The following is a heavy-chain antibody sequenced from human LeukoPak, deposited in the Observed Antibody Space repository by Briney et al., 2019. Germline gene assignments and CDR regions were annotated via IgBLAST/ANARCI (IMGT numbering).Heavy chain of an antibody. CDR2: ISYDGSNK. CDR1: GFTFSSYG. D-gene: IGHD3-3*01. Sequence: GGSLRLSCAASGFTFSSYGMHWVRQAPGKGLEWVAVISYDGSNKYYADSVKGRFTISRDNSKNTLYLQMNSLRAEDTAVYYCAKASLRFLEWPNWFDPWGQGTLVTVSS. J-gene: IGHJ5*02. V-gene: IGHV3-30*18. CDR3: AKASLRFLEWPNWFDP.